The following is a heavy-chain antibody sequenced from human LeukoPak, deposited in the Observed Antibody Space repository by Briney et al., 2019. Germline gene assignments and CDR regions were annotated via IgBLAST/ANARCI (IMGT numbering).Heavy chain of an antibody. Sequence: GGSLRLSCAASGFTFSNYEMNWVRQAPGKGLEWVSYISGRGDVIYYADSVKGRFTISRDNAKNSLYLQMNSLRAEDTAVYYCARDTGWYFDLWGRGTLVTVSS. CDR2: ISGRGDVI. CDR3: ARDTGWYFDL. D-gene: IGHD4-17*01. J-gene: IGHJ2*01. V-gene: IGHV3-48*03. CDR1: GFTFSNYE.